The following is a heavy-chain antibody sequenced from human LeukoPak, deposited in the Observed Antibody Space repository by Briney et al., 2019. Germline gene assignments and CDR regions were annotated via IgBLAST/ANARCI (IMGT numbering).Heavy chain of an antibody. D-gene: IGHD3-10*01. V-gene: IGHV1-18*01. J-gene: IGHJ4*02. CDR2: ISPHNGNR. CDR3: ARTGYGSGSDDFAF. CDR1: GGTFSSYT. Sequence: GSSVKVSCKASGGTFSSYTISWVRQAPGQGLEWMGWISPHNGNRDYAQKFKDRVSMTTDTSTNTVYLELRSLRPDDTAMYYCARTGYGSGSDDFAFWCQGTLVTVSS.